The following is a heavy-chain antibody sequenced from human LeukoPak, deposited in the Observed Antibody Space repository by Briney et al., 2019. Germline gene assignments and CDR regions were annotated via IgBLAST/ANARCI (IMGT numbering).Heavy chain of an antibody. Sequence: PGGSLSLTCAASGFTFSNYSLSWVRQAPGKGLEWGAVISASDGSTYYADSVKGQYTITRDNSKSTLDVQMNSLRADDTAVLYCARPGEFFKSFFDYWGHGTLVTVSS. CDR3: ARPGEFFKSFFDY. J-gene: IGHJ4*01. CDR1: GFTFSNYS. D-gene: IGHD3-10*01. V-gene: IGHV3-23*01. CDR2: ISASDGST.